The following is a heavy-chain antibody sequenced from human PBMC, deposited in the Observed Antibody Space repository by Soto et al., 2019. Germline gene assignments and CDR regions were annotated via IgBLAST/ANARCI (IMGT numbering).Heavy chain of an antibody. CDR1: GGSFSGYY. Sequence: PSETLSLTCAVYGGSFSGYYWSWIRQPPGKGLEWIGEINHSGSTNYNPSLKSRVTISVDTSKNQFSLKLSSVTAADTAVYYCARTKRITMVRGVIISYGMDVWGQGTTVT. CDR2: INHSGST. V-gene: IGHV4-34*01. J-gene: IGHJ6*02. CDR3: ARTKRITMVRGVIISYGMDV. D-gene: IGHD3-10*01.